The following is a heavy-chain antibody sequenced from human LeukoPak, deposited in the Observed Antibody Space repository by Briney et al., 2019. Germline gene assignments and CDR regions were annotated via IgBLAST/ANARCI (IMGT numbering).Heavy chain of an antibody. CDR1: GYTFTGYY. D-gene: IGHD2-15*01. V-gene: IGHV1-2*02. Sequence: GASVKVSCKASGYTFTGYYMHWVRQAPGQGLEWMGWINPNSGGTNYAQKFQGRVTMTRDTSISTAYMELSRLRSDDTAVYYCAXXXYTQGPDAFDIWGQGTMVTVSS. CDR3: AXXXYTQGPDAFDI. J-gene: IGHJ3*02. CDR2: INPNSGGT.